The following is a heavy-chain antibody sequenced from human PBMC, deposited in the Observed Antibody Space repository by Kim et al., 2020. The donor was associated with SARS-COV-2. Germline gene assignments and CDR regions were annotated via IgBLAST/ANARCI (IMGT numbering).Heavy chain of an antibody. V-gene: IGHV3-7*03. Sequence: GGSLRLSCAASGFTFSGYWMTWFRQTPGKGLEWLARIKQDSSEKNYVDSVRGRFTISRDNAKNSLYLQMNSLRAEDTAVYYCARGRGWFDPWGQGNLVIV. CDR3: ARGRGWFDP. CDR2: IKQDSSEK. CDR1: GFTFSGYW. J-gene: IGHJ5*02.